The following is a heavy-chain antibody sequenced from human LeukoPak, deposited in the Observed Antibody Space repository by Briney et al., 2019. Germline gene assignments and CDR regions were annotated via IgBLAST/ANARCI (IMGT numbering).Heavy chain of an antibody. CDR3: ASGDIVVVPAAAGIKG. CDR2: IIPIFGTA. Sequence: SVKVSCKASGGTFSSYAISWVRQAPGQGLEWMGGIIPIFGTANYAQKFQGRVTITADESTSTAYMELSSLRSEDTAVYYCASGDIVVVPAAAGIKGWGQGTLVIVSS. D-gene: IGHD2-2*01. CDR1: GGTFSSYA. V-gene: IGHV1-69*13. J-gene: IGHJ4*02.